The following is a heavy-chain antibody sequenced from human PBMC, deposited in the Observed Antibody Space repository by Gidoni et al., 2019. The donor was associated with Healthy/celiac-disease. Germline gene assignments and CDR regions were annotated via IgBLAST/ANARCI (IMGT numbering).Heavy chain of an antibody. CDR1: GFTFNNAW. Sequence: EVQLVESGGGLGKPGGSLRLSCAASGFTFNNAWMSWVRQAPGKGLEWVGRIKSKTDGGTTDHAAPVKGRFTISRDDSKNTLYLQMNSLKTEDTAVYYCTTDYYYDSSGFFDYWGQGTLVTVSS. CDR3: TTDYYYDSSGFFDY. D-gene: IGHD3-22*01. V-gene: IGHV3-15*01. J-gene: IGHJ4*02. CDR2: IKSKTDGGTT.